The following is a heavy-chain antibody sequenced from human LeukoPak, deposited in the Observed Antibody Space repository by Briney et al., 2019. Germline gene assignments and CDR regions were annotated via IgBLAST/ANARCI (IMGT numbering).Heavy chain of an antibody. J-gene: IGHJ4*02. CDR3: AILVVPAAIQSPYFDY. V-gene: IGHV3-23*01. D-gene: IGHD2-2*01. CDR2: ISGSGGST. Sequence: PGGSLRLSCAASGFTFSSYAMSWVRQAPGKGLEWVSAISGSGGSTYYADFVKGRFTISRDNSKNTLYLQVNSLRAEDTAVYYCAILVVPAAIQSPYFDYWGQGTLVTVSS. CDR1: GFTFSSYA.